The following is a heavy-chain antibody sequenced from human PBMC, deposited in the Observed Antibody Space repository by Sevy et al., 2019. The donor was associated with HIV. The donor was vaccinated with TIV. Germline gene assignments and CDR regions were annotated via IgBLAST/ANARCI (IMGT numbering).Heavy chain of an antibody. D-gene: IGHD5-12*01. CDR1: GDSISSYY. CDR3: ARGIVAYYFDY. CDR2: FYYSGIT. Sequence: SETLSLTCTVSGDSISSYYWSWIRQPPGKGLEWIGYFYYSGITNYNPCVKSRVTISVDTSRNQISLKLSSVTAADTAVYYCARGIVAYYFDYWGQGTLVTVSS. J-gene: IGHJ4*02. V-gene: IGHV4-59*01.